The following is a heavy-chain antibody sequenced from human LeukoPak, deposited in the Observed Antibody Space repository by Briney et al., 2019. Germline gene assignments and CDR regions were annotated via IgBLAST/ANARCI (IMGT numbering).Heavy chain of an antibody. CDR1: GGSFSGYY. D-gene: IGHD6-13*01. CDR2: INHSGST. Sequence: PSETLPLTCAVYGGSFSGYYWSWIRQPPGKGLEWIGEINHSGSTNYNPSLKSRVTISVDTSKNQFSLKLSSVTAADTAVYYCARGRDSSWLPFDYWGQGTLVTVSS. J-gene: IGHJ4*02. CDR3: ARGRDSSWLPFDY. V-gene: IGHV4-34*01.